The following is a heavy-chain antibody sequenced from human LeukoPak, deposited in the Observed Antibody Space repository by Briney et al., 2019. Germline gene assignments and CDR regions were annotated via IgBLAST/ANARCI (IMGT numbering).Heavy chain of an antibody. CDR2: IYTSGST. Sequence: SETLSLTCTVFGGSISSGSYYWSWIRQPAGKGLEWIGRIYTSGSTNYNPSLKSRVTISVDTSKNQFSLKLSSVTAADTAVYYCALLGPYYFDYWGQGTLVTVSS. CDR3: ALLGPYYFDY. J-gene: IGHJ4*02. V-gene: IGHV4-61*02. D-gene: IGHD3-10*01. CDR1: GGSISSGSYY.